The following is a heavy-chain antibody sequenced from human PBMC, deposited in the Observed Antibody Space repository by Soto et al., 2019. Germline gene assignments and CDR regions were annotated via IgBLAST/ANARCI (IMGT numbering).Heavy chain of an antibody. J-gene: IGHJ6*03. Sequence: SETLSLTCTVSGGSISSYYWSWIRQPPGKGLEWIGYIYYSGSTNYNPSLKSRVTISVDTSKNQFSLKLSSVTAADTAVYYCARDRTDIGATISYYYMDVWGKGTPVTVSS. CDR1: GGSISSYY. D-gene: IGHD5-12*01. V-gene: IGHV4-59*01. CDR3: ARDRTDIGATISYYYMDV. CDR2: IYYSGST.